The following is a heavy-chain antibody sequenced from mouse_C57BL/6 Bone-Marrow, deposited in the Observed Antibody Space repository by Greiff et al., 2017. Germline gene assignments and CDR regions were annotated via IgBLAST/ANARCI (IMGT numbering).Heavy chain of an antibody. V-gene: IGHV5-12-1*01. J-gene: IGHJ2*01. CDR3: ARVYYGYLYYCDY. CDR1: GFAFSGYY. Sequence: EVQLVESGGGLVKPGGSLKLSCAASGFAFSGYYMSWVRQTPEKRLEWVAYISIGGGSTYYPDTVKCRDTISRDNANNTLYLQLRSLQSEDTAMDYCARVYYGYLYYCDYWGQGTTLTVSS. CDR2: ISIGGGST. D-gene: IGHD2-2*01.